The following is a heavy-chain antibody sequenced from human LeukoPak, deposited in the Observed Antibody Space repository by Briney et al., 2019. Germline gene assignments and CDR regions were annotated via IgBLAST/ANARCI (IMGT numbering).Heavy chain of an antibody. CDR1: GGSISSYH. CDR2: IYYSGST. CDR3: ASPPPYDYIDY. D-gene: IGHD2-21*01. V-gene: IGHV4-39*01. Sequence: SETLSLTCTVSGGSISSYHWGWIRQPPGKGLEWIGSIYYSGSTYYNPSLKSRVTISVDTSKNQFSLKLSSVTAADTAVYYCASPPPYDYIDYWGQGTLVTVSS. J-gene: IGHJ4*02.